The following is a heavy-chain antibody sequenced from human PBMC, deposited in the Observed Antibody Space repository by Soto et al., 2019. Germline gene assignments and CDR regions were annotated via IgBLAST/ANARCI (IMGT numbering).Heavy chain of an antibody. J-gene: IGHJ2*01. Sequence: EVQLLDSEGGWVQPGGSLRLSCAASGFMFSCCAMSWVRQAPGKGLEWVSTIHGDGDYSHYTDSVEGRFTISRDNSRNTLYLQTNSLRGDDTAVYYCAKNRGGPSYTNWSFAVWGRGTLVTVSS. V-gene: IGHV3-23*01. CDR1: GFMFSCCA. D-gene: IGHD2-2*02. CDR3: AKNRGGPSYTNWSFAV. CDR2: IHGDGDYS.